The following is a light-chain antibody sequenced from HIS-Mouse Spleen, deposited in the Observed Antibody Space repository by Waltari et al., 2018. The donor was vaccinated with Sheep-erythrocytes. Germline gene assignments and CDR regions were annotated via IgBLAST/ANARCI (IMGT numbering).Light chain of an antibody. CDR2: DVS. CDR3: CSYAGSYTLV. J-gene: IGLJ2*01. CDR1: SSDVGGYNY. V-gene: IGLV2-11*01. Sequence: QSALTQPRAVSGSPGQSVTISCTGTSSDVGGYNYVAWYQQHPGKAPKLMIYDVSKRPSGVPYRFSGSQSGNTASLTISGLQAEDEADYYCCSYAGSYTLVFGGGTKLTVL.